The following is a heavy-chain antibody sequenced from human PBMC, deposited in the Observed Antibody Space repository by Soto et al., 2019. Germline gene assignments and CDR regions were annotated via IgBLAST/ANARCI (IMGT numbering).Heavy chain of an antibody. D-gene: IGHD2-2*02. CDR1: GGSISSYY. CDR2: IYYSGST. J-gene: IGHJ6*03. Sequence: QVQLQESGPGLVKPSETLSLTCTVSGGSISSYYWSWIRQPPEKGLEWIGYIYYSGSTNYNPSLKSRVTISVDTSKNQFSLKLSSVTAADTAVYYCARGVGYCSSTSCYRAYYYYYMDVWGKGTTVTVSS. CDR3: ARGVGYCSSTSCYRAYYYYYMDV. V-gene: IGHV4-59*01.